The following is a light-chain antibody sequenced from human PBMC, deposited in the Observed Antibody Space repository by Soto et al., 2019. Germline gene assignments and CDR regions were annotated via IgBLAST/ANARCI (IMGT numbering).Light chain of an antibody. Sequence: DIQMTQSPSSLSASVGDRVTITCRASQSISSYLNWYQQKPGKAPKLLIYAASSLQSGVPSRLSGSGSGTDFTLTISSLQPEDFATYYCQKSYSTPTFGQGTKVDIK. J-gene: IGKJ1*01. CDR1: QSISSY. CDR3: QKSYSTPT. CDR2: AAS. V-gene: IGKV1-39*01.